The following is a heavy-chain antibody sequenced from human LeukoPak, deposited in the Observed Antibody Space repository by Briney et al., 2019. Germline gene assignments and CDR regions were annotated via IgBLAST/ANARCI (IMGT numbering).Heavy chain of an antibody. CDR1: GYTFTSYY. Sequence: GASVKVSCKASGYTFTSYYMHWVRQAPGQGLEWMGIINPSGGSTSYAQKFQGRVTMTRDMSTSTVYMELSSLRSEDTAVYYCARDQFGEPAPYYFDYWGQGTLVTVSS. V-gene: IGHV1-46*01. J-gene: IGHJ4*02. D-gene: IGHD3-10*01. CDR2: INPSGGST. CDR3: ARDQFGEPAPYYFDY.